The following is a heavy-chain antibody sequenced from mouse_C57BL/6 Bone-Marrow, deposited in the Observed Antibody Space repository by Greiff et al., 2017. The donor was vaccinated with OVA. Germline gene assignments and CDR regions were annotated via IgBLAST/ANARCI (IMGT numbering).Heavy chain of an antibody. CDR2: IWSGGST. CDR1: GFSLTSYG. D-gene: IGHD1-1*01. Sequence: VQLQQSGPGLVQPSQSLSITCTVSGFSLTSYGVHWVRQSPGKGLEWLGVIWSGGSTDYNAAFISRLSISKDNSKSQVFFKMNSLQADDTAIYYCARGRIYGSSYYFDYWGQGTTLTVSS. CDR3: ARGRIYGSSYYFDY. J-gene: IGHJ2*01. V-gene: IGHV2-2*01.